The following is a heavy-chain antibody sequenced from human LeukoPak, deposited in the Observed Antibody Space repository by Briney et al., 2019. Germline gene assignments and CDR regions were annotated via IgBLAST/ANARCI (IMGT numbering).Heavy chain of an antibody. Sequence: SETLSLTCTVSGGSISSGGYYWSWIRQHPGKGLEWIGYIYYSGSTYYNPSLKSRVTISVDTSKNQFSLKLSSVTAADTAVYYCARVIVVVPAAICWFDPWGQGTLVTVSS. V-gene: IGHV4-31*03. CDR3: ARVIVVVPAAICWFDP. CDR1: GGSISSGGYY. J-gene: IGHJ5*02. CDR2: IYYSGST. D-gene: IGHD2-2*02.